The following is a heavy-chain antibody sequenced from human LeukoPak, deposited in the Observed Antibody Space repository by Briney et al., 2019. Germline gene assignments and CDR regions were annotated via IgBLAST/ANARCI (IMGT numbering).Heavy chain of an antibody. CDR2: INWNGGST. D-gene: IGHD2-15*01. Sequence: PGGSLRLSCAAPGFTFDDYGMSWVRQAPGKGLEWVSGINWNGGSTGYADSVKGRFTISRDNAKNSLYLQMNSLRAEDTAVYYCARVPTPPYCSGGSCNGVLGDYYYGMDVWGQGTTVTVSS. V-gene: IGHV3-20*04. J-gene: IGHJ6*02. CDR1: GFTFDDYG. CDR3: ARVPTPPYCSGGSCNGVLGDYYYGMDV.